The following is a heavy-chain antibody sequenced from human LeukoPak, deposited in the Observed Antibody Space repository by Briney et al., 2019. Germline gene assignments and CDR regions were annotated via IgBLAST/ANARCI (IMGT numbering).Heavy chain of an antibody. V-gene: IGHV4-39*01. Sequence: SETLSLTCTVSGGSISSSSYYWGWIRQPPGTGLEWIGTIYYSGSTYYNPSLKSRVTISGDTSKNQFSLKLSSVTAADTAVYYCARHRFRYFDWLPKTAPDYWGQGTLVTVSS. CDR2: IYYSGST. CDR1: GGSISSSSYY. D-gene: IGHD3-9*01. CDR3: ARHRFRYFDWLPKTAPDY. J-gene: IGHJ4*02.